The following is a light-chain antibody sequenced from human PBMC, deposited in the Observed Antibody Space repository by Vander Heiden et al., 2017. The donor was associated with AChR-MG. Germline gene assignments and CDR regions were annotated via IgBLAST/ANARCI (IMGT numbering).Light chain of an antibody. V-gene: IGLV3-1*01. Sequence: SYELTPPPSVSVSPGKTASITCSGDKWGDKYACWYQQKPGQSPVLVIYQDSKRPSGIPERFSGSNSGNTATLTISGTQAMDEADYYCQAWDSSTAVFGGGTKLTVL. CDR3: QAWDSSTAV. CDR2: QDS. J-gene: IGLJ2*01. CDR1: KWGDKY.